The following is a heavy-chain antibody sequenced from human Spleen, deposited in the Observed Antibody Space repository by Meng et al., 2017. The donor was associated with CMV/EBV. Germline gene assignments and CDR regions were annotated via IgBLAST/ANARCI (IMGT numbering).Heavy chain of an antibody. CDR3: GRSTGAAAYDP. D-gene: IGHD1-26*01. V-gene: IGHV4-39*01. Sequence: SETLSLTCNVSTASAGSISSSTDYWAWLRQPPGKGLEWIGSVNYGGSPSSNPSLKSRVTISVDPSKNQFSLKLRSVTAAETAVYYCGRSTGAAAYDPWGQGTLVTVSS. CDR2: VNYGGSP. J-gene: IGHJ5*02. CDR1: AGSISSSTDY.